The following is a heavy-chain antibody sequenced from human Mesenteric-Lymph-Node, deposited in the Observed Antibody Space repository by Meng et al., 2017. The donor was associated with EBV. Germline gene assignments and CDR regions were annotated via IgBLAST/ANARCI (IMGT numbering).Heavy chain of an antibody. Sequence: QITLKESGPAFMKPTQTLTLSCTFSGFSLSTFGVGVGWVRQPPGKALEWLGVLYWDDDERYSPSLRSRLTITKDTSKNQVFLTMTNMDLVDTATYYCAHRPAFGELLDYWGQGTLVTVSA. D-gene: IGHD3-10*01. CDR1: GFSLSTFGVG. CDR2: LYWDDDE. CDR3: AHRPAFGELLDY. V-gene: IGHV2-5*02. J-gene: IGHJ4*02.